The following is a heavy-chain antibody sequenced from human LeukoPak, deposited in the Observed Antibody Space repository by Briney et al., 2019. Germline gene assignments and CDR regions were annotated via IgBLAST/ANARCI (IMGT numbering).Heavy chain of an antibody. J-gene: IGHJ4*02. CDR2: ISDNGRTK. CDR3: ATVHFGYFTF. Sequence: GGSLRLSCAASGLTFSDYHMSWIRQAPGRGLEWVSHISDNGRTKYYANSVQGRFTVSRDNAKNSLYLQMNSLRADDTAVYYCATVHFGYFTFWGQGTLVPVSS. CDR1: GLTFSDYH. D-gene: IGHD3-3*01. V-gene: IGHV3-11*01.